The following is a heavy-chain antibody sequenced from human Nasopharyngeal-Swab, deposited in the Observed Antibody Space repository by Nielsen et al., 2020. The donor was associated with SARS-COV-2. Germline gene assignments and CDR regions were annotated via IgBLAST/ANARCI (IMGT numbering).Heavy chain of an antibody. J-gene: IGHJ4*02. Sequence: NFQGRVTITRDTSASTAYMELSSLRSEDTAVYYCARISYYDSSGYWPYFDYWGQGTLVTVSS. CDR3: ARISYYDSSGYWPYFDY. D-gene: IGHD3-22*01. V-gene: IGHV1-3*01.